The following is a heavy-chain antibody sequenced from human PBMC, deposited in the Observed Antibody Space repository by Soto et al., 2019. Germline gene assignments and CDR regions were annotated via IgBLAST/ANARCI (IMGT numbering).Heavy chain of an antibody. CDR1: GGSFSGYY. D-gene: IGHD2-2*02. CDR2: INHSGST. V-gene: IGHV4-34*01. CDR3: ARVVSYRSWFDP. Sequence: PSETLSLTCAVYGGSFSGYYWSWIRQPPGKGLEWIGEINHSGSTSYNPSLKSRVTISVDTSKNQFSLKLSSVTAADTAVYYCARVVSYRSWFDPWGQGTLVTVSS. J-gene: IGHJ5*02.